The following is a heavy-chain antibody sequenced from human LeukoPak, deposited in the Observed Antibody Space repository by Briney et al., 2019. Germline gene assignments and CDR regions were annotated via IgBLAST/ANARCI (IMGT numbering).Heavy chain of an antibody. CDR1: GGTFSSYT. V-gene: IGHV1-69*02. J-gene: IGHJ5*02. Sequence: GSSVKVSCKASGGTFSSYTISWVRQAPGQGLEWMGRIIPILGIANYAQKFQGRVTITADKSTSTAYMELSSLRSEDTAVYYCARGVAGSCSGGSCYSWASPRRYNWFDPWGQGTLVTVSS. CDR2: IIPILGIA. D-gene: IGHD2-15*01. CDR3: ARGVAGSCSGGSCYSWASPRRYNWFDP.